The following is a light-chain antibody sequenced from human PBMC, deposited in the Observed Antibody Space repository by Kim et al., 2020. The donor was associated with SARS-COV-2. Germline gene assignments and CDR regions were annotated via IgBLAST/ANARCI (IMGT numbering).Light chain of an antibody. V-gene: IGKV1-33*01. J-gene: IGKJ4*01. CDR3: QQYDNHPLT. Sequence: DIQMTQSPSSLSASVGDRVTITCQASQDISNYLNWYQQKPGKAPKLLIYDASNLETGVPSRFSGSGSGTDFTFTISSLQPEDIATYNCQQYDNHPLTFGGGTKVDIK. CDR2: DAS. CDR1: QDISNY.